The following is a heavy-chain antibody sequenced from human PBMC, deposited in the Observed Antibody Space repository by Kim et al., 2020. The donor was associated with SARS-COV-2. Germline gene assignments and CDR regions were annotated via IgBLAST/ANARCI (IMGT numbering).Heavy chain of an antibody. CDR1: GFTFSSYW. Sequence: GGSLRLSCAASGFTFSSYWMHWVRQVPGKGLAWISRIYSDGSSTSYADSVKGRFTISRDNAKNTIYLQMNGLRAEDTAVYYCARGPYGSGWRAFDYWGQGTLVTVSS. CDR2: IYSDGSST. J-gene: IGHJ4*02. CDR3: ARGPYGSGWRAFDY. V-gene: IGHV3-74*01. D-gene: IGHD6-19*01.